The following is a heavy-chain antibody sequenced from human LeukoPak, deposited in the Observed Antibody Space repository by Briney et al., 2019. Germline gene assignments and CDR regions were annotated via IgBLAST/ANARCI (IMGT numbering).Heavy chain of an antibody. D-gene: IGHD2-21*02. CDR3: ARDPQGDSIFDY. J-gene: IGHJ4*02. Sequence: WRSLRLSCAASEFTFSDYGMHWVRQAPGKGLEWVAVVWHDGSNKNYADSVKGRFTISRDNSKNTLYLQMNSLRAEDTAVYYCARDPQGDSIFDYWGQGTLVTVPS. CDR1: EFTFSDYG. CDR2: VWHDGSNK. V-gene: IGHV3-33*01.